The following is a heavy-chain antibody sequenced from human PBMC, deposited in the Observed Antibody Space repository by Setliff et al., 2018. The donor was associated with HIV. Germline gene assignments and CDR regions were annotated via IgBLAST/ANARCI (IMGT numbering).Heavy chain of an antibody. CDR3: ASDQQWLAQGWGGPHY. D-gene: IGHD6-19*01. CDR1: GFSFSSYG. Sequence: PGGSLRLSCAASGFSFSSYGMHWVRQAPGKGLEWLALIWYDGTNKQYGDSVKGRFAISRDNSKNTLYLQMNSLRAEDTAVYYCASDQQWLAQGWGGPHYWGQGTLVTVS. CDR2: IWYDGTNK. V-gene: IGHV3-33*01. J-gene: IGHJ4*02.